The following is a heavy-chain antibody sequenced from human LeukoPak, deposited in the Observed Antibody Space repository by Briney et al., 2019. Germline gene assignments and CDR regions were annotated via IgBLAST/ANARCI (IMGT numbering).Heavy chain of an antibody. CDR2: ISAYNGNT. J-gene: IGHJ4*02. CDR3: ASGLRLRYFDWALRY. D-gene: IGHD3-9*01. V-gene: IGHV1-18*01. Sequence: ASVKVSCKASGYTFTSYGISWVRQAPGQGLEWMGWISAYNGNTNYAQKLQGRVTMTTDTSTSTAYMELRSLRSDDTAVYYCASGLRLRYFDWALRYWGQGTLVTVSS. CDR1: GYTFTSYG.